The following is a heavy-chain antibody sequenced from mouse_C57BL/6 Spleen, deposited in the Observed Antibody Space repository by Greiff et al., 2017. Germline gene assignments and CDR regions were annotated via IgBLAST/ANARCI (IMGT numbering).Heavy chain of an antibody. CDR1: GYPFTGYW. V-gene: IGHV1-9*01. CDR3: ARGRMELRAYYFDY. Sequence: QVQLQQSGAELMKPGASVKLSCKATGYPFTGYWIEWVKQRPGHGLEWLGEILPGSGSTNYNEKFKGKSTFTADTSSNTAYMQLSSLTTEDAAIYYCARGRMELRAYYFDYWGQGTTLTVSS. D-gene: IGHD2-4*01. J-gene: IGHJ2*01. CDR2: ILPGSGST.